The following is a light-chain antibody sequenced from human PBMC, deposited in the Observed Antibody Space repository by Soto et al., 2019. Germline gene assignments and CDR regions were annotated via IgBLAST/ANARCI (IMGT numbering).Light chain of an antibody. V-gene: IGKV3-15*01. CDR2: DAS. CDR1: QSVSSN. J-gene: IGKJ4*01. Sequence: EIVMTQSPATLSVSPGDRATLSCRASQSVSSNLAWYQQKPGQAPSLLLYDASTRATGIPARFSGSGSGTEFTLTISLLQSEDVAVYYCQQYNNWPLTFGGGTKVEIK. CDR3: QQYNNWPLT.